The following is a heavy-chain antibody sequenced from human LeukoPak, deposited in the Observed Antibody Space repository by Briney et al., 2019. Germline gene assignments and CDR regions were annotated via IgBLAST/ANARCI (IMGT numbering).Heavy chain of an antibody. CDR3: ASPNYYDSSGYYPALRY. V-gene: IGHV4-59*08. Sequence: SETLSLTCTVSGGSISSYYWSWIRQPPGKGLEWIGYIYYSGSTNYNPSLKSRVTISVDTSKNQFSLKLSSVTAADTAVYYCASPNYYDSSGYYPALRYWGQGTLVTVSS. J-gene: IGHJ4*02. D-gene: IGHD3-22*01. CDR2: IYYSGST. CDR1: GGSISSYY.